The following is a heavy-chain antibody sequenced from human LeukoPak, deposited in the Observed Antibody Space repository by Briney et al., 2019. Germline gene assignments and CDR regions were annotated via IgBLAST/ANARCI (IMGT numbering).Heavy chain of an antibody. J-gene: IGHJ4*02. CDR1: GFTFSSYS. Sequence: GGSLRLSCAASGFTFSSYSMNWVRQAPGKGLEWVSSISSSSSYIYYADSVKGRFTISRDNAKNSLYLQMNSLRAEDTAVYYCARDLVPYDDSSGYNDYWGQGTLVTVSS. V-gene: IGHV3-21*01. D-gene: IGHD3-22*01. CDR3: ARDLVPYDDSSGYNDY. CDR2: ISSSSSYI.